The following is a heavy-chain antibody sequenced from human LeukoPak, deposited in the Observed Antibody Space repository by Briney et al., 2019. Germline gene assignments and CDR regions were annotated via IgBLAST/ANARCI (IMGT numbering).Heavy chain of an antibody. V-gene: IGHV3-21*01. CDR1: GFTFSSCG. J-gene: IGHJ6*02. CDR2: ISSSSSYI. CDR3: AKSVGRTGIAAAGTESGYYYYGMDV. D-gene: IGHD6-13*01. Sequence: GGSLRLSCAASGFTFSSCGMNWVRQAPGRGLEWVSSISSSSSYIYYADSVKGRFTISRDNAKNALYLQMNSLRAEDTAVYYCAKSVGRTGIAAAGTESGYYYYGMDVWGQGTTVTVSS.